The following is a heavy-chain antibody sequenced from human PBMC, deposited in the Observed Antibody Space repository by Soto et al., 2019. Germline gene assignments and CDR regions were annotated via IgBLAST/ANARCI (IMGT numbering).Heavy chain of an antibody. CDR2: ISGSGGST. CDR3: AKTVYYYDSSGYPTGYFDY. V-gene: IGHV3-23*01. CDR1: GFTFSSYA. Sequence: GGSLRLSCAASGFTFSSYAMSWVRQAPGKGLEWVSAISGSGGSTYYADSVKGRFTISRDNSKNTLYLQMNSLRAEDTAVYYCAKTVYYYDSSGYPTGYFDYWGQGTLVTVSS. J-gene: IGHJ4*02. D-gene: IGHD3-22*01.